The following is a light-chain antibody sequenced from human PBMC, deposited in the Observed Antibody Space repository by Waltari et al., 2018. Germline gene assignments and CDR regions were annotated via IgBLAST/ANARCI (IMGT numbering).Light chain of an antibody. CDR1: NIGSKR. CDR3: HLWDSSTDHWV. V-gene: IGLV3-21*02. Sequence: SYVLTQPPSVSVAPGQTARITCAGSNIGSKRVHWYQQKSGQAPLLAVDDDNDRPSGIPERFAGSNSGNTATLTISRVAAGDEADYYCHLWDSSTDHWVFGGGTRLTVL. CDR2: DDN. J-gene: IGLJ3*02.